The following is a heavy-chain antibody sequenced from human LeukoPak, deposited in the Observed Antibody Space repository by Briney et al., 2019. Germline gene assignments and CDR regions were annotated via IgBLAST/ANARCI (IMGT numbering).Heavy chain of an antibody. D-gene: IGHD2-2*01. V-gene: IGHV3-23*01. Sequence: GGFLRLSCAASGFTFSSYAMSWVRQAPGKGLEWVSAISGSGGSTYYADSVKGRFTISRDNSKNTLYLQMNSLRAEDTAVYYCAKEIVVVPAAKAIGYYYYGMDVWGQGTTVTVSS. CDR3: AKEIVVVPAAKAIGYYYYGMDV. CDR1: GFTFSSYA. CDR2: ISGSGGST. J-gene: IGHJ6*02.